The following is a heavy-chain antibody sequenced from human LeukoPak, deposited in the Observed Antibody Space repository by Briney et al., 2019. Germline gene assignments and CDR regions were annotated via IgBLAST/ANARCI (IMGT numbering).Heavy chain of an antibody. CDR1: GFTFNHCG. Sequence: GGSLRLSCAAAGFTFNHCGMHWGLQAPPKGLQGGAGIWSDGTNKYYADSVKGRFTISGDDSEKQVYLQMNSLRPEDTAVYFCARDAQRGFDYNNSLKYWGQGTPVTVST. J-gene: IGHJ4*02. CDR2: IWSDGTNK. V-gene: IGHV3-33*01. CDR3: ARDAQRGFDYNNSLKY. D-gene: IGHD4-11*01.